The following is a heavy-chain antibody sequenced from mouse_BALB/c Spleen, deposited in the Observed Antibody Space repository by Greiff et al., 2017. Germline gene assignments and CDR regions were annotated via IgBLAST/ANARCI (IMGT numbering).Heavy chain of an antibody. CDR3: ARGIAAVVDDYAMDD. CDR1: GFNIKDTY. D-gene: IGHD1-1*01. J-gene: IGHJ4*01. CDR2: IDPANGNT. Sequence: VQLQQSGAELVQPGASVKLSCTASGFNIKDTYMHWVKQRPEQGLEWIGRIDPANGNTKYDPKFQGKATITADTSSNTTYLQLSSLTSEDTAVYYCARGIAAVVDDYAMDDWGQGTSVTVSS. V-gene: IGHV14-3*02.